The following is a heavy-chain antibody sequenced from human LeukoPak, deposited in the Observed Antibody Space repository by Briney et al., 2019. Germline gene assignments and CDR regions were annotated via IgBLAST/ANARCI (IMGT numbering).Heavy chain of an antibody. CDR1: GFTFSSYG. Sequence: GGSLRLSCAASGFTFSSYGMHWVRQAPGKGLEWVAVISYDGSNKYYADSVKGRFTISRDNSKNTLYLQMNSLRAEDTAVYYCAKETVPSRTAMAPDYWGQGTLVTVSS. V-gene: IGHV3-30*18. D-gene: IGHD5-18*01. J-gene: IGHJ4*02. CDR2: ISYDGSNK. CDR3: AKETVPSRTAMAPDY.